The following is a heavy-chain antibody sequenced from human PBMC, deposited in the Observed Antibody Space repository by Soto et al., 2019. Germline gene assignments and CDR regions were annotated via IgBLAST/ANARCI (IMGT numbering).Heavy chain of an antibody. CDR3: ARGLGYCSGGSCYSSLDI. CDR2: ITSNSIYK. CDR1: GFTFSSYS. V-gene: IGHV3-21*04. J-gene: IGHJ3*02. D-gene: IGHD2-15*01. Sequence: GGSLRLSCAASGFTFSSYSMNWVRQAPGKGLEWVSSITSNSIYKYSADSQKFQGRVTITADKSTSTAYMELSSLRSEDTAVYYCARGLGYCSGGSCYSSLDIWGQGTMVTVSS.